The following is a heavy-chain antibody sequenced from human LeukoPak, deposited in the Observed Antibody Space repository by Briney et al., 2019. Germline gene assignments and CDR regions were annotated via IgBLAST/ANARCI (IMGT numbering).Heavy chain of an antibody. CDR3: ARVDGSSDY. J-gene: IGHJ4*02. Sequence: GASVKVSCKASGYTFTRYDINWVRQATGQGLEWMGWMNTKSGNTGHAQKFQGRVTITRDTSISTVYMELSSLRSEDTAVYFCARVDGSSDYWGQGTLVTVSS. CDR1: GYTFTRYD. CDR2: MNTKSGNT. D-gene: IGHD2-15*01. V-gene: IGHV1-8*03.